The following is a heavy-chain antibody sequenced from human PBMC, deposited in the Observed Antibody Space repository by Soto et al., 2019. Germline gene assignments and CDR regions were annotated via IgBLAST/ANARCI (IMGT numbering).Heavy chain of an antibody. Sequence: GGSLRLSCAASGFTFSSYGMHWVRQAPGKGLEWVAVISYDGSNKYYADSVKGRFTISRDNSKNTLYLQMNSLRAEDTAVYYCAKDRGFSAAGYYYGMDVWGQGTTVTVSS. V-gene: IGHV3-30*18. J-gene: IGHJ6*02. CDR3: AKDRGFSAAGYYYGMDV. D-gene: IGHD6-13*01. CDR1: GFTFSSYG. CDR2: ISYDGSNK.